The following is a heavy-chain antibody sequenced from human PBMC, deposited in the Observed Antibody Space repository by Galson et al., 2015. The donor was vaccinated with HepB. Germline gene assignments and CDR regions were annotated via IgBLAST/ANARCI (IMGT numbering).Heavy chain of an antibody. J-gene: IGHJ4*02. D-gene: IGHD6-13*01. CDR2: ISYDGSNK. Sequence: SLRLSCAASGFTFSSYAMHWVRQAPGKGLEWVAVISYDGSNKYYADSVKGRFTISRDNSKNTLYLQMNSLRAEDTAVYYCARGVPGIAAAGTGSGRPFDYWGQGTLVTVSS. CDR3: ARGVPGIAAAGTGSGRPFDY. V-gene: IGHV3-30*04. CDR1: GFTFSSYA.